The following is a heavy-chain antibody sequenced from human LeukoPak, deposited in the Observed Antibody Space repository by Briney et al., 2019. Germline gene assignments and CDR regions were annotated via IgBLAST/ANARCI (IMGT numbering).Heavy chain of an antibody. V-gene: IGHV1-18*01. J-gene: IGHJ4*02. Sequence: ASVKVSCKASGYTFASYGISWVRQAPGQGLEWMGWIGAYNGNTNYAQKLQGRVTMTTDTSTSTAYMELRSLRSDDTAVYYCARGGDLRYCSSTSCYIGGEFDYWGQGTLVTVSS. CDR2: IGAYNGNT. CDR3: ARGGDLRYCSSTSCYIGGEFDY. D-gene: IGHD2-2*02. CDR1: GYTFASYG.